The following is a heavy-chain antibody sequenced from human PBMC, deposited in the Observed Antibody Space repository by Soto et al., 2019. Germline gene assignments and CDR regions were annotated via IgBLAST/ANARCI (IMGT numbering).Heavy chain of an antibody. CDR1: GFTFSDYY. CDR2: INNSGETI. Sequence: PGGTLRLSCAASGFTFSDYYMSWVRQAPGKGLEWVSYINNSGETIYYADSVKGRFTMSRNNAKNSVYLQMNSLRAEDTAVYYCSRGDSFFRVVRGGRWFDPWGRGTLVTVSS. CDR3: SRGDSFFRVVRGGRWFDP. D-gene: IGHD3-3*01. V-gene: IGHV3-11*01. J-gene: IGHJ5*02.